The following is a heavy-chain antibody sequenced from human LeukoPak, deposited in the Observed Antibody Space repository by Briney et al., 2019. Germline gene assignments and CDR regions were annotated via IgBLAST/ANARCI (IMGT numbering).Heavy chain of an antibody. J-gene: IGHJ4*02. CDR1: GGSFSGYY. Sequence: SETLSLTCAVYGGSFSGYYWSWIRQPPGKGLEWIGEINHSGSTNYNPSLKSRVTISVDTSKNQLSLNMTSVTAADTAVYYCAREGGQERYFDYWGQGTLVTVSS. CDR3: AREGGQERYFDY. CDR2: INHSGST. V-gene: IGHV4-34*01.